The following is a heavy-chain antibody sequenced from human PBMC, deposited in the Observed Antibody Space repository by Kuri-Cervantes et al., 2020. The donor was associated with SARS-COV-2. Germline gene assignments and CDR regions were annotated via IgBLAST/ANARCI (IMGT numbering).Heavy chain of an antibody. CDR3: ARSPGDGDYDPFDY. CDR2: IGPSATTK. D-gene: IGHD4-17*01. V-gene: IGHV3-11*04. CDR1: GFIFSDYY. Sequence: GGSLRLSCAASGFIFSDYYMTWIRQAPGKGLEWVSNIGPSATTKYYADSVKGRFTISRDNAKNSLYLQMNSLRAEDMAVYYCARSPGDGDYDPFDYWGQGTLVTVSS. J-gene: IGHJ4*02.